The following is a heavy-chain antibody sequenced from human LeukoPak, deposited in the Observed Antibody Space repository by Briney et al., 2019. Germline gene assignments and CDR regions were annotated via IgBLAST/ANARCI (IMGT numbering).Heavy chain of an antibody. J-gene: IGHJ6*02. Sequence: GASVKVSCKASGYTFTSYGISWVRQAPGQGLEWMGIINPSGGSTSYAQKFQGRVTMTRDTSTSTVYMELSSLRSEDTAVYYCARALQYYDILTGPNYYYYGMDVWGQGTTVTVSS. CDR3: ARALQYYDILTGPNYYYYGMDV. D-gene: IGHD3-9*01. CDR1: GYTFTSYG. CDR2: INPSGGST. V-gene: IGHV1-46*01.